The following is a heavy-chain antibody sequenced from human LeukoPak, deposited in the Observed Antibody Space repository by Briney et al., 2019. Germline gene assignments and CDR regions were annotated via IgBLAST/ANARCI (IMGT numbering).Heavy chain of an antibody. D-gene: IGHD4-11*01. CDR3: ASSTYSTYTYYYYYGMDV. Sequence: GASVKISCKGSGYSFTSYWIGWVRQMPGKGLEWMGIIYPGDSDTRYSPSFQGQVTISADKSISTAYLQWSSLKASDTAMYYCASSTYSTYTYYYYYGMDVWGQGTTVTVSS. J-gene: IGHJ6*02. CDR1: GYSFTSYW. CDR2: IYPGDSDT. V-gene: IGHV5-51*01.